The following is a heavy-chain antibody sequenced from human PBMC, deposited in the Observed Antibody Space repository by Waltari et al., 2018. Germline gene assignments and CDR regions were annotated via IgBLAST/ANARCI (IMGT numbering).Heavy chain of an antibody. V-gene: IGHV3-30*02. CDR3: AKPYSSSWYDNYFDY. CDR1: GFPFITYA. Sequence: QVQLVESGGGVVQPGGSLRLSCAASGFPFITYAMPWVRRAPGKGLEWVAFIRYDGSNKYYADSVKGRFTISRDNSKNTLYLQMNSLRAEDTAVYYCAKPYSSSWYDNYFDYWGQGTLVTVSS. CDR2: IRYDGSNK. J-gene: IGHJ4*02. D-gene: IGHD6-13*01.